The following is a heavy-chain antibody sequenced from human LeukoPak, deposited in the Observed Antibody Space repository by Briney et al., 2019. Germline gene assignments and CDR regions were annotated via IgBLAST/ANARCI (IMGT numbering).Heavy chain of an antibody. CDR2: ISYDGSNK. CDR3: AKGRFGELLGYFDY. V-gene: IGHV3-30*18. J-gene: IGHJ4*02. Sequence: PGRSLRLSCAASGFTFSSYGMHWVRQAPGKGLGWVAVISYDGSNKYYADSVKGRFTISRDNSKNTLYLQMNSLRAEDTAVYYCAKGRFGELLGYFDYWGQGTLVTVSS. D-gene: IGHD3-10*01. CDR1: GFTFSSYG.